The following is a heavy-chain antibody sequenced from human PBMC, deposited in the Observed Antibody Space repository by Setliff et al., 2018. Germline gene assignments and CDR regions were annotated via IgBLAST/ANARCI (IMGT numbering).Heavy chain of an antibody. CDR1: GASVSSHY. V-gene: IGHV4-59*02. D-gene: IGHD3-10*01. CDR3: ARWDYESGNFYADY. Sequence: KTSETLSLTCNVSGASVSSHYWDWIRQPPGKGLEWIGFISYSGITTYNVSLKSRVTISVDKSKNQFSLKLSSVTAADTAVYYCARWDYESGNFYADYWGQGTLVTVSS. J-gene: IGHJ4*02. CDR2: ISYSGIT.